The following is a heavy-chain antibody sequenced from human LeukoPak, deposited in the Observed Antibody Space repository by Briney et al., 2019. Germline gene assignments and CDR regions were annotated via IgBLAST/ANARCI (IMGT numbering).Heavy chain of an antibody. D-gene: IGHD1-14*01. CDR3: ARGRTATVARWGGYNYYGMGV. CDR2: TNNNGNT. V-gene: IGHV4-34*01. CDR1: GGSFSDNY. Sequence: PSETLSLTCAVYGGSFSDNYWSWIRRPPGKGLKWIGETNNNGNTNYNPSLKSRVTISVDTSKTQFSLNLIFVTAADTAIYYCARGRTATVARWGGYNYYGMGVWGQGTTVTVSS. J-gene: IGHJ6*02.